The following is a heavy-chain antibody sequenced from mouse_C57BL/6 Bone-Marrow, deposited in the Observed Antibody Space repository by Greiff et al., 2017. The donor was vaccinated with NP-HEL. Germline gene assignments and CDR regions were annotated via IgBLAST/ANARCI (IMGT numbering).Heavy chain of an antibody. J-gene: IGHJ4*01. D-gene: IGHD2-3*01. CDR1: GYTFTDYY. Sequence: EVQLQQSGPELVKPGASVKISCKASGYTFTDYYMNWVKQSHGKSLEWIGDINPNNGGTSYIQKFKGKATLTVDKSSSTAYMELRSLTSEDSAVYYCARNDGKSAMDYWGQGTSVTVSS. V-gene: IGHV1-26*01. CDR2: INPNNGGT. CDR3: ARNDGKSAMDY.